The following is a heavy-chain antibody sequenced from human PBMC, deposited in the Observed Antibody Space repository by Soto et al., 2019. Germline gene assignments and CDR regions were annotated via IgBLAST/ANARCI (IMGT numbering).Heavy chain of an antibody. V-gene: IGHV4-34*01. CDR3: ARVGVVVAATNYFDY. Sequence: SETLSLTCAVYGGSFSDYYWSWIRQPPGKGLEWIGEISHSGGTNYNPSLKSRVTISVDRSKNQLSLQLSSVTAADTAVYYCARVGVVVAATNYFDYWGQGTLVTVSS. CDR2: ISHSGGT. CDR1: GGSFSDYY. J-gene: IGHJ4*02. D-gene: IGHD2-15*01.